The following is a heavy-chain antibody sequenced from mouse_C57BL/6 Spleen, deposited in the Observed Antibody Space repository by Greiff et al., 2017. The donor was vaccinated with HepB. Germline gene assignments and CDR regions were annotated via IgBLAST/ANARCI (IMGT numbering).Heavy chain of an antibody. CDR3: ARDDGYYVDFDY. CDR2: IHPNSGST. CDR1: GYTFTSYW. J-gene: IGHJ2*01. V-gene: IGHV1-64*01. D-gene: IGHD2-3*01. Sequence: VQLQQPGAELVKPGASVKLSCKASGYTFTSYWMHWVKQRPGQGLEWIGMIHPNSGSTNYNEKFKSKATLTVDKSYSTAYMQLSSLTSEDSAVYYCARDDGYYVDFDYWGQGTTLTVSS.